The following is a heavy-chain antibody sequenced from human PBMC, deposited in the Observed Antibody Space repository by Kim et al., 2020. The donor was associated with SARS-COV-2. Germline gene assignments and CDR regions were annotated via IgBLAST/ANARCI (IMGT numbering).Heavy chain of an antibody. Sequence: ADSVRGRFTISRDNSKNTLYLQMNSLGADDTAVYYCAKGGAAAVFDAFDIWGPGTMVTVSS. V-gene: IGHV3-23*01. J-gene: IGHJ3*02. D-gene: IGHD6-13*01. CDR3: AKGGAAAVFDAFDI.